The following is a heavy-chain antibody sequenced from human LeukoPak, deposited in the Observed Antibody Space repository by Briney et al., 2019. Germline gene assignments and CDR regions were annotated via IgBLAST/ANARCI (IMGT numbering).Heavy chain of an antibody. V-gene: IGHV4-59*01. D-gene: IGHD6-19*01. Sequence: SGTLSLTCTVSGGSISSYYWSWIRQPPGKGLEWIGYIYYSGSTNYNPSLKSRVTISVDTSKNQFSLKLSSVTAADTAVYYCARVGSSGWYFGGFEYWGQGTLVTVSS. CDR1: GGSISSYY. CDR3: ARVGSSGWYFGGFEY. CDR2: IYYSGST. J-gene: IGHJ4*02.